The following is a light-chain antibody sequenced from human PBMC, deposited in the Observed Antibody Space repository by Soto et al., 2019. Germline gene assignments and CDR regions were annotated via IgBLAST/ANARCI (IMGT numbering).Light chain of an antibody. J-gene: IGLJ1*01. Sequence: QSALTQPASVSGSPGQSITISCIGTSSDVGGYFYVSWYQQHPVKAPKLIIYEVSNRPSGVSNRFSGSKSGNTASLTISGLQAEAEADYYCASYTSSRPYVFGTGTKVTV. V-gene: IGLV2-14*01. CDR3: ASYTSSRPYV. CDR1: SSDVGGYFY. CDR2: EVS.